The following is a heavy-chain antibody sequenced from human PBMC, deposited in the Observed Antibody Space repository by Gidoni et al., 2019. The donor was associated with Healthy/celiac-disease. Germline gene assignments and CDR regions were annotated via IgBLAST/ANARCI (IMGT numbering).Heavy chain of an antibody. J-gene: IGHJ2*01. CDR1: GFTFSDYY. Sequence: QVQLVESGGGLVKPGGSLRLSCAASGFTFSDYYMSWIRQAPGKGLEWVSYISSSSSYTNYADSVKGRFTISRDNAKNSLYLQMNSLRAEDTAVYYCARDRDILTGYGHWYFDLWGRGTLVTVSS. V-gene: IGHV3-11*06. D-gene: IGHD3-9*01. CDR3: ARDRDILTGYGHWYFDL. CDR2: ISSSSSYT.